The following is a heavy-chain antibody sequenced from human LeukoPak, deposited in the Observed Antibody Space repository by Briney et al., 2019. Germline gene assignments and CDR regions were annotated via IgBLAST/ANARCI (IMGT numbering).Heavy chain of an antibody. J-gene: IGHJ4*02. CDR2: ISAYNGNT. CDR3: ARVNTMIVVVPYYFDY. Sequence: ASVEVSCKASGYTFTSYGISWVRQAPGQGLEWMGWISAYNGNTNYAQKLQGRVTMTTDTSTSTAYMELRSLRSDDTAVYYCARVNTMIVVVPYYFDYWGQGTLVTVSS. D-gene: IGHD3-22*01. CDR1: GYTFTSYG. V-gene: IGHV1-18*01.